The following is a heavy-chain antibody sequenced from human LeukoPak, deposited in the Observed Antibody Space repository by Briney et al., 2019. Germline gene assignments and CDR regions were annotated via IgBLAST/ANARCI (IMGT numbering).Heavy chain of an antibody. V-gene: IGHV3-30-3*01. D-gene: IGHD6-19*01. J-gene: IGHJ4*02. CDR1: GFTFSSYA. Sequence: RSGGSLRLSCAASGFTFSSYAMHWVRQAPGKGLEWVAVISYDGSNKYYAVSVKGRFTISRDNSKNTLYLQMDSLRAEDTAVYYCAKDRLKWLVPDGFDYWGQGTLVTVSS. CDR2: ISYDGSNK. CDR3: AKDRLKWLVPDGFDY.